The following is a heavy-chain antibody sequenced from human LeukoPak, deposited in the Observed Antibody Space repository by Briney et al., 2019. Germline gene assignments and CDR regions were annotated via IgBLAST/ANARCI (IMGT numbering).Heavy chain of an antibody. V-gene: IGHV3-15*01. CDR2: IKSKTDGGTT. Sequence: SGGSLRLSCAASGFTFSNAWMGWVRQAPGKGLEWVDRIKSKTDGGTTDYAAPVKGRFTISRDDSKNTLYLQMNSLKTEDTAVYYCTTDRWAGGVDIWGQGTMVTVSS. CDR3: TTDRWAGGVDI. D-gene: IGHD3-16*01. J-gene: IGHJ3*02. CDR1: GFTFSNAW.